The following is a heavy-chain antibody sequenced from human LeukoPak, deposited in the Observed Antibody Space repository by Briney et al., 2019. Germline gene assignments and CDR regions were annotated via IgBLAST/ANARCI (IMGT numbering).Heavy chain of an antibody. CDR1: GFTFSNYA. D-gene: IGHD3-10*01. Sequence: GGSLRLSCAASGFTFSNYAMSWVRQAPGKGLEWVSAFSGSGGSTYYADSVKGRFTISRDNSKNMLYLQMNSLRAEDTAVYYCARDWWSGRLDYWGQGTLVTVSS. J-gene: IGHJ4*02. V-gene: IGHV3-23*01. CDR3: ARDWWSGRLDY. CDR2: FSGSGGST.